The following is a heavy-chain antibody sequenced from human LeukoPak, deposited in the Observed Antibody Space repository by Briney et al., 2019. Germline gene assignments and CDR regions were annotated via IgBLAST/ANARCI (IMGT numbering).Heavy chain of an antibody. D-gene: IGHD2-8*01. Sequence: GGSLRLSCAASGFTFSSYSMNWVRQAPGKGLEWVSSISSSSSTIYYADSVKGRFTISRDNAKNSLYLQMNSLRAEDTAVYYCARETYCTNGVCWGPMDVWGKGTTVTVSS. CDR1: GFTFSSYS. J-gene: IGHJ6*03. CDR2: ISSSSSTI. CDR3: ARETYCTNGVCWGPMDV. V-gene: IGHV3-48*01.